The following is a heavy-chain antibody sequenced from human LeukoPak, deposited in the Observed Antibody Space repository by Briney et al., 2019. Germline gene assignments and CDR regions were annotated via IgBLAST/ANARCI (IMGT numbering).Heavy chain of an antibody. J-gene: IGHJ4*02. CDR2: IIPIFGTA. D-gene: IGHD1-1*01. V-gene: IGHV1-69*13. CDR3: ASGATDYYFDY. CDR1: GGTFSSYA. Sequence: SVKISCKASGGTFSSYAISWVRQAPGQGLEWMGGIIPIFGTANYAQKFQGRVTITADESTSTAYMELSSLRSEDTAVYYCASGATDYYFDYWGQGTLVTVSS.